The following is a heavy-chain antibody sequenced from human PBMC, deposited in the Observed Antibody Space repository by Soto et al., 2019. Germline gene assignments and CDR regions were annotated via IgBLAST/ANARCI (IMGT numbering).Heavy chain of an antibody. Sequence: QLQLQESGSGLVKPSQTLSLTCAVSGGSISSGGYSWSWIRQPPEKGLEWIGYIYLSGSTYYNPSLKSRVTRSVYRSQNQFSLKLSSVTAADTAVYYCARGLIIAARAFAHCGQGTLVPVSS. CDR1: GGSISSGGYS. CDR2: IYLSGST. CDR3: ARGLIIAARAFAH. J-gene: IGHJ4*01. D-gene: IGHD6-6*01. V-gene: IGHV4-30-2*01.